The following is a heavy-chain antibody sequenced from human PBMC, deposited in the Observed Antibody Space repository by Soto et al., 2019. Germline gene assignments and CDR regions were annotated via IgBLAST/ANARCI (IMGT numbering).Heavy chain of an antibody. CDR2: IYYSGST. D-gene: IGHD2-2*01. CDR1: DSSNIGYY. Sequence: SETLRLTCIDADSSNIGYYRSCIRQPPGKGLEWIGYIYYSGSTNYSPSLKSRVTISVDTSKSQFSLKLSSVTAADTAVYYCARLFFSSTNGYKLGGFAHWARGTLLTIS. CDR3: ARLFFSSTNGYKLGGFAH. J-gene: IGHJ4*02. V-gene: IGHV4-59*01.